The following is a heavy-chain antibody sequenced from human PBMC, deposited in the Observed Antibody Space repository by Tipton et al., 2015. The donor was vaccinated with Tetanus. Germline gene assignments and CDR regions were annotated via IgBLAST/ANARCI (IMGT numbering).Heavy chain of an antibody. CDR3: ARGNRGSSWYF. D-gene: IGHD6-13*01. CDR1: GYTFTSYD. J-gene: IGHJ4*02. V-gene: IGHV1-8*01. CDR2: MNPNTGHA. Sequence: QVQLVQSGAEVKKPGASVNVSCKASGYTFTSYDLNWVRQATGQGLEWLGYMNPNTGHAGYAQKFQGRVTMTSNISITTAYMELRNLRSDDTAVYYCARGNRGSSWYFWGQGTLVTASS.